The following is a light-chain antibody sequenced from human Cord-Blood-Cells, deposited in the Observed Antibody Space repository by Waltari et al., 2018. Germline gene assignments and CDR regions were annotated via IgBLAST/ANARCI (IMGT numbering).Light chain of an antibody. CDR1: QSISSY. CDR2: AAS. CDR3: QQSYSTLYT. Sequence: VGDRVTITCRASQSISSYLNWYQQKPGKAPKLLIYAASSLQSGVPSRFSGSGSGTDFTLTISSLQPEDFATYYCQQSYSTLYTFGQGTKLEIK. J-gene: IGKJ2*01. V-gene: IGKV1-39*01.